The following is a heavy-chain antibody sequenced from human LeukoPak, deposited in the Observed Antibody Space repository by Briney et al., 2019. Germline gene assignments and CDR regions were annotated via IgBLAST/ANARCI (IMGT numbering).Heavy chain of an antibody. J-gene: IGHJ4*02. D-gene: IGHD3-22*01. CDR2: IYYSGST. Sequence: SETLSLTCSVSGGSISSGDYYWSWIRQPPGKGLEWIGYIYYSGSTYYNPSLKSRVTISVETSKNQFSLRLSSVTAADSAVYYCARVYYDSSNYYYVLSWSQGTLVTVTS. CDR3: ARVYYDSSNYYYVLS. CDR1: GGSISSGDYY. V-gene: IGHV4-30-4*08.